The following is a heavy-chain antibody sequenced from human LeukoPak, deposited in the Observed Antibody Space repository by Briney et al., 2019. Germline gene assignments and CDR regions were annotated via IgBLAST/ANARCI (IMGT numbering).Heavy chain of an antibody. CDR2: ISSSSSYI. V-gene: IGHV3-21*01. D-gene: IGHD6-19*01. Sequence: GGSLRLSCAASGFTFSSYSMNWVRQAPGKGLEWVSSISSSSSYIYYADSVKGRFTISRDNAKNSLYLQINSLRAEDTAVYYCARDSSGWYPSDYWGQGTLVTVSS. CDR3: ARDSSGWYPSDY. J-gene: IGHJ4*02. CDR1: GFTFSSYS.